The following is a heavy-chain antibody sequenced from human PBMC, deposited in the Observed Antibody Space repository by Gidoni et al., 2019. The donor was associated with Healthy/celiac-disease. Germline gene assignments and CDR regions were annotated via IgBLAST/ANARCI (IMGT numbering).Heavy chain of an antibody. CDR3: ARDLAADWFDP. CDR1: GFTFSSYS. J-gene: IGHJ5*02. D-gene: IGHD2-15*01. Sequence: EVQLVEYGGGLVKPEGYLRISCAASGFTFSSYSMNWVRQAPGTGLKCVSSISSRSSYIYYADSVKGRFTISRDNAKNSLDLQMNSLCAEDTAVYYCARDLAADWFDPWGQGTLVTVSS. CDR2: ISSRSSYI. V-gene: IGHV3-21*01.